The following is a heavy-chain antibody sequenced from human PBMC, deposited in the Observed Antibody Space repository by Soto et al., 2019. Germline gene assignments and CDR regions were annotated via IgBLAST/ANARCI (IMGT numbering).Heavy chain of an antibody. J-gene: IGHJ3*02. Sequence: EVQLVESGGGLVQSGRSLRLSCAASGFIFDDYGMHWVRQAPGKGLEWVSGINWNSDSVGYADSVKGRFTISRDNAKNSLYLQMNSLRPEDTALYYCAKSGTTMIVKGAFDIWGQGTMVTVSS. CDR2: INWNSDSV. CDR3: AKSGTTMIVKGAFDI. CDR1: GFIFDDYG. D-gene: IGHD3-22*01. V-gene: IGHV3-9*01.